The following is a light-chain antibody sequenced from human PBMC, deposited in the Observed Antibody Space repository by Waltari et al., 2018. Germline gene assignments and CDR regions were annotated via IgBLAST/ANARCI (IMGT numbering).Light chain of an antibody. J-gene: IGKJ5*01. V-gene: IGKV3-20*01. CDR3: QQYGSSPAIT. CDR1: QSVSSNY. Sequence: EIVLTQSPGTLSLSPGERATLSCRASQSVSSNYLGWYQQNPGQAPSLLIYGASSRATGIPDRFSGSGSGTDFTLTISRLEPEDFAVYYCQQYGSSPAITFGQGTRLEI. CDR2: GAS.